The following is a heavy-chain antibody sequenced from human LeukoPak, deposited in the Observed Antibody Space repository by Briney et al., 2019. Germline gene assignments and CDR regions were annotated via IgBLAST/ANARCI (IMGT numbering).Heavy chain of an antibody. D-gene: IGHD3-10*01. CDR2: IRYDGSKK. Sequence: GGSLRLSCAASGFTFSSYGMHWVRQAPGKGLEWVAFIRYDGSKKYYADSVKGRFTISRDNSKNTLYLQMNSLRAEDTAVYYCARGRGGYYFDYWGQGTLITVSS. CDR1: GFTFSSYG. CDR3: ARGRGGYYFDY. J-gene: IGHJ4*02. V-gene: IGHV3-30*02.